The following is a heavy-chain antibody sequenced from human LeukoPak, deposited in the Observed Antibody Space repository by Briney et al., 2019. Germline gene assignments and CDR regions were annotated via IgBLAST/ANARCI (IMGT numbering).Heavy chain of an antibody. Sequence: ASVKVSCKASGYTFTGYYMHWVRQAPGQGLEWMGWINPNSGGTNYAQKFQGRVTMTRDTSISTAYMELSGLRSDDTAIYFCARDGSVESGHYYFDYWGQGALVTVSS. V-gene: IGHV1-2*02. CDR1: GYTFTGYY. CDR2: INPNSGGT. D-gene: IGHD3-10*01. J-gene: IGHJ4*02. CDR3: ARDGSVESGHYYFDY.